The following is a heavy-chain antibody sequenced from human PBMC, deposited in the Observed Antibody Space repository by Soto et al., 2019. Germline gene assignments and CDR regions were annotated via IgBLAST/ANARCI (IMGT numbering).Heavy chain of an antibody. V-gene: IGHV4-59*01. J-gene: IGHJ4*02. CDR3: TRVGGYYCDYSNFDY. CDR1: GSSISSYY. CDR2: IYYTGST. D-gene: IGHD4-17*01. Sequence: PSETLSLTCRVSGSSISSYYWSWFRQPPGKVLEWMGNIYYTGSTNYYPSLKSRVILSVESSKNKLSLSLNSLTGADTAVDYCTRVGGYYCDYSNFDYWGEGALVTV.